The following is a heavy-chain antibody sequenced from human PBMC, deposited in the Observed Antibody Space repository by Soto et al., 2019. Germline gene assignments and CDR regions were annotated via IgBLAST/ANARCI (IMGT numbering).Heavy chain of an antibody. CDR2: IYHTGRS. CDR3: AKVSKEYGVNGAFDS. V-gene: IGHV4-59*01. J-gene: IGHJ4*02. D-gene: IGHD2-2*01. CDR1: GGSLSGFP. Sequence: HVQLQESGPGQVKPSETLSLTCSVSGGSLSGFPWIWIRQPPGKGLEWVGYIYHTGRSNYNPSLKVRLTFSLDMSRNHSSLPLTSLTAADTALYYFAKVSKEYGVNGAFDSWGLGTRVTVSS.